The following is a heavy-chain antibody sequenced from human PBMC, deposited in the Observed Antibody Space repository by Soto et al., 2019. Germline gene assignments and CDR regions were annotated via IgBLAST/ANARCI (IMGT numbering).Heavy chain of an antibody. D-gene: IGHD2-21*01. V-gene: IGHV4-61*01. J-gene: IGHJ4*02. CDR1: GGSVNSGSYC. CDR3: AREGRGFLTLFEH. Sequence: LEILSLTCTVSGGSVNSGSYCLSWILQPPWKGLEWIGYIYDSGSTNYNPSLKSRVTISVDMSKNQFSLKMTSVTAADTAVYYCAREGRGFLTLFEHWGRVSLITVS. CDR2: IYDSGST.